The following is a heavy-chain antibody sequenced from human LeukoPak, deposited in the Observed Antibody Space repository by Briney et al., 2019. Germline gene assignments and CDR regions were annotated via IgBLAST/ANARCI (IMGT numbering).Heavy chain of an antibody. V-gene: IGHV4-39*07. Sequence: SETLSLTCTVSGGSISSYYWGWIRQPPGKGLEWIGSIYYSGSTYYNPSLKSRVTISVDTSKNQFSLKLSSVTAADTAVYYCARAHMITSYYYYYYMDVWGKGTTVTVSS. CDR1: GGSISSYY. J-gene: IGHJ6*03. CDR3: ARAHMITSYYYYYYMDV. D-gene: IGHD3-16*01. CDR2: IYYSGST.